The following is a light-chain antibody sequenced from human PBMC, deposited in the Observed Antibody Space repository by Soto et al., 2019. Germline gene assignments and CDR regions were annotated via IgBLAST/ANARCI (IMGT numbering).Light chain of an antibody. CDR3: QQYGSSPWT. CDR1: QSFSSSY. CDR2: GAS. Sequence: ETVLTQSPGTLSLPPGERATLSCRASQSFSSSYLAWYQQKPGQAPRLLIYGASSRATGVPDRFSGSGSGTDFTLTISRLEPEDFAVYYCQQYGSSPWTFGQGTKVDI. J-gene: IGKJ1*01. V-gene: IGKV3-20*01.